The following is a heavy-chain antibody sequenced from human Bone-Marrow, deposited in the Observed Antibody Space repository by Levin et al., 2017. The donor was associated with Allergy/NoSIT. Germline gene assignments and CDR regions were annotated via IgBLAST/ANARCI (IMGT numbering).Heavy chain of an antibody. Sequence: SETLSLTCAVYGGSFSGYYWSWIRQPPGKGLEWIGEINHSGSTNYNPSLKSRVTISVDTSKNQFSLKLSSVTAADTAVYYCARVFIAVARYYFDYWGQGTLVTVSS. CDR3: ARVFIAVARYYFDY. D-gene: IGHD6-19*01. V-gene: IGHV4-34*01. J-gene: IGHJ4*02. CDR2: INHSGST. CDR1: GGSFSGYY.